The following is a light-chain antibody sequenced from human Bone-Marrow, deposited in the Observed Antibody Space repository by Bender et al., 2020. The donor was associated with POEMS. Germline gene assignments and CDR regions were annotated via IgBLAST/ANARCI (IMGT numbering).Light chain of an antibody. J-gene: IGLJ3*02. CDR1: NSNIGGYP. CDR2: TNN. CDR3: VAWDASLNGWV. Sequence: QSVLTQPPSVSGTPGQRVTISCSGSNSNIGGYPVNWYQQLPGTAPRLLIYTNNERPSGVSDRFSGSKSGTSASLAITGLQSDDEAIYFCVAWDASLNGWVFGGGTKLTVL. V-gene: IGLV1-44*01.